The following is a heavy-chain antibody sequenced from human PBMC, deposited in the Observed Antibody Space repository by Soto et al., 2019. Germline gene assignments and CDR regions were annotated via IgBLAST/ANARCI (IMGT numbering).Heavy chain of an antibody. D-gene: IGHD2-2*02. CDR3: ARQVPAAIRLGWFDP. Sequence: PSETLSLTCTVSGGSISSSSYYWGWIRQPPGKGLEWIGSIYYSGSTYYRPSLKSRVTISVDTSKNQFSLKLSSVTAADTAVYYCARQVPAAIRLGWFDPWGQGTLVTVSS. CDR1: GGSISSSSYY. V-gene: IGHV4-39*01. CDR2: IYYSGST. J-gene: IGHJ5*02.